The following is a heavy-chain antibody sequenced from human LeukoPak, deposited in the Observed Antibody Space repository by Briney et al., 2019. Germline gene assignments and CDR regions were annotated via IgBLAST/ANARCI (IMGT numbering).Heavy chain of an antibody. V-gene: IGHV1-24*01. CDR1: GGTFISYA. CDR2: FDPEDGET. D-gene: IGHD3-3*01. Sequence: ASVKVSCKASGGTFISYAISWVRQAPGQGLEWMGGFDPEDGETIYAQKFQGRVTMTEDTSTDTAYMELSSLRSEDTAVYYCATGRFLEWLLFDYWGQGTLVTVSS. CDR3: ATGRFLEWLLFDY. J-gene: IGHJ4*02.